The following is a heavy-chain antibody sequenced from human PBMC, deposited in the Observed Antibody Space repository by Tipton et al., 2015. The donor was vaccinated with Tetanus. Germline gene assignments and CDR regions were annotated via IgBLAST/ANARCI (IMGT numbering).Heavy chain of an antibody. Sequence: TLSLTCSVSGGSISSGGYYWTWIRQHPGKGLEWIGYIYYSGSTYYNPSLKSRVTISVDTSKNQFSLKLSSVTAADTAVYYCARTSIPAADYCFDYWGQGTLVTVSS. V-gene: IGHV4-31*03. CDR1: GGSISSGGYY. J-gene: IGHJ4*02. CDR3: ARTSIPAADYCFDY. CDR2: IYYSGST. D-gene: IGHD2-2*01.